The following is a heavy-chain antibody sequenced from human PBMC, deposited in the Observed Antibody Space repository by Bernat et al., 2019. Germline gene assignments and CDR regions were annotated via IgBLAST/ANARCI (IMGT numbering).Heavy chain of an antibody. CDR3: ARIQPSVERHDAFDI. CDR2: IYTGDST. D-gene: IGHD1-1*01. J-gene: IGHJ3*02. V-gene: IGHV3-53*01. CDR1: GFSVSVNY. Sequence: DVQLVESGGGLFQPGGSLKLSCAASGFSVSVNYMTWVRQAPGRGLEWVSIIYTGDSTYYAESVKGRFTISRDTSKNTLYLQMNSVRVEDTATYFCARIQPSVERHDAFDIWGRGTSVTVSS.